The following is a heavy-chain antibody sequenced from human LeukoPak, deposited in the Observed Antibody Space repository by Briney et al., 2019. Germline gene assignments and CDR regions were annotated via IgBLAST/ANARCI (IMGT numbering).Heavy chain of an antibody. V-gene: IGHV1-24*01. CDR2: FDPEDGET. Sequence: ASVKVSCKVSAYTLTELSMHWVRQAPGKGLEWMGGFDPEDGETIYAQKFQGRVTMTEDTSTDTAYMELSSLRSEDTAVYYCATGSTYYYDKGPWGQGTLVTVSS. D-gene: IGHD3-22*01. CDR1: AYTLTELS. J-gene: IGHJ5*02. CDR3: ATGSTYYYDKGP.